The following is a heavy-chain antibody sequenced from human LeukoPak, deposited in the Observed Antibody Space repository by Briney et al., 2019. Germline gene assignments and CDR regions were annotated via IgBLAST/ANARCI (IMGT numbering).Heavy chain of an antibody. CDR2: ISDTGGYT. J-gene: IGHJ4*02. CDR1: GFTFSTFG. Sequence: PGGSLRLSCAASGFTFSTFGMSWVRQAPGKGLEWVSSISDTGGYTYYADSMKGRFTISRDNSKNTLYLQMNSLRGEDTAVYHCANGGSMAHEKIHNWGQGTLVTVSS. D-gene: IGHD2/OR15-2a*01. CDR3: ANGGSMAHEKIHN. V-gene: IGHV3-23*01.